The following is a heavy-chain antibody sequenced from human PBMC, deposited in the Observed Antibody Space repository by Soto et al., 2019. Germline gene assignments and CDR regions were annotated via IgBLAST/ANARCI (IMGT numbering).Heavy chain of an antibody. CDR2: ISYDGSNK. D-gene: IGHD5-18*01. CDR3: ANGGWIQL. V-gene: IGHV3-30*18. J-gene: IGHJ4*02. CDR1: GFTFSSYG. Sequence: QVQLVESGGGVVQPGRSLRLSCAASGFTFSSYGMHWVRQAPGKGLEWVAVISYDGSNKYYADSVKGRFTISRDNSKNTLYLQMNSLRAEDTAVYYCANGGWIQLWGQGTLVTVSS.